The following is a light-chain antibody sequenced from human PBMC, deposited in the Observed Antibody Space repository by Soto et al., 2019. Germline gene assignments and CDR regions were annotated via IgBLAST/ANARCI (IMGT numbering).Light chain of an antibody. CDR3: QQYGSSPWT. J-gene: IGKJ1*01. Sequence: EIGLTQSAGTLSLSPGERATLSCRASQSVSSSYLAWYQQKPGQAPRLLIYGASSRATGIPDRFSGSGSGTDFTLTVSRLEPEDFAVYYCQQYGSSPWTFGQGTKVDIK. CDR1: QSVSSSY. CDR2: GAS. V-gene: IGKV3-20*01.